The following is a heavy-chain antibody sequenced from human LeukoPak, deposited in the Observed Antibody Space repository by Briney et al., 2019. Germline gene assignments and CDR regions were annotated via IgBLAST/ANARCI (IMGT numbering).Heavy chain of an antibody. CDR3: AKDRLYFGNDFGDY. V-gene: IGHV3-23*01. J-gene: IGHJ4*02. Sequence: GGSLRLSCVAAGFTFRDFSMSWVRQAPGKGLEWVSVISNGGDHTYYADSVKGRFAISRDNSKNTLYLQMNSLRTEDTAIYYCAKDRLYFGNDFGDYWGQGTLATVSS. CDR2: ISNGGDHT. D-gene: IGHD3-9*01. CDR1: GFTFRDFS.